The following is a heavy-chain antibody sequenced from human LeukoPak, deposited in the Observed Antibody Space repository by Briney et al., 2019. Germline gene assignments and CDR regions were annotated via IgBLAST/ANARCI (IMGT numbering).Heavy chain of an antibody. CDR1: GFTFSSYA. D-gene: IGHD6-13*01. CDR3: ATLIAAAGPPSAFDAFDI. Sequence: GESLRLSCAASGFTFSSYAMSWVRQAQGKGLEWVSAISGRGGNINYAESVKGRFTISRDNSKNTLYLQMNSLRADDTAVYYCATLIAAAGPPSAFDAFDIWGQGTMVTVSS. J-gene: IGHJ3*02. CDR2: ISGRGGNI. V-gene: IGHV3-23*01.